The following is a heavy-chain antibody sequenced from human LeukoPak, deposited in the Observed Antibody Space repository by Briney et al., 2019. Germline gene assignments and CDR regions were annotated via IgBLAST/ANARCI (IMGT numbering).Heavy chain of an antibody. CDR2: IYHSGST. Sequence: SETLSLTCAVSGGSISSGGYSWSWIRQPPGKGLEWIGYIYHSGSTYYNPSLKSRVTISVDRSKNQFSLKLSSVTAADTAVYYCATLALNCSGGSCYSAGDYWGQGTLVTVSS. CDR1: GGSISSGGYS. CDR3: ATLALNCSGGSCYSAGDY. J-gene: IGHJ4*02. D-gene: IGHD2-15*01. V-gene: IGHV4-30-2*01.